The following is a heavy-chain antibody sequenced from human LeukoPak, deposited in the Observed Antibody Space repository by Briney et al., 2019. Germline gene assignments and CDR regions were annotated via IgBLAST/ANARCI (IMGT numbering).Heavy chain of an antibody. D-gene: IGHD4-17*01. V-gene: IGHV3-23*01. CDR3: AKVKDYGDNARRWFDP. CDR1: GFSLSTYA. J-gene: IGHJ5*02. Sequence: GSLRLSCAASGFSLSTYAMSWVRQAPGKGLEWVSHFGGSGGTIYYADSVKGRFTISRDNSKNTLYLQMNSLRAEDTAVYYCAKVKDYGDNARRWFDPWGQGTLVTVSS. CDR2: FGGSGGTI.